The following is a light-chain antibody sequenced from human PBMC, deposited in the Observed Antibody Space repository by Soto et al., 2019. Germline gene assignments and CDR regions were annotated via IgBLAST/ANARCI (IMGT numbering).Light chain of an antibody. CDR3: QQYNVYSWT. Sequence: DIPMTQSPSTLSASVGDRVTITCRASQSISSWLAWYQQKPGKAPKLLIYTASSLESGVPSRFSGSGSGTEFTLTISSLQPDDFATYYCQQYNVYSWTFGQGTKVEIK. CDR2: TAS. V-gene: IGKV1-5*03. J-gene: IGKJ1*01. CDR1: QSISSW.